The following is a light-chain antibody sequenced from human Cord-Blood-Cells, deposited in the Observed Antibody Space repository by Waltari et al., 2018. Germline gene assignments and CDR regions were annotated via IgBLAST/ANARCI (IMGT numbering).Light chain of an antibody. CDR2: DNN. Sequence: QSVLTQPPSVSAAPGQKVTISCSGSSPNIGNNYVLWYQQPPRTAPKLLIYDNNKRPSGIPDRFSGSKSGTSATLGITGLQTGDEADYYCGTWDSSLSAGVFGGGTKLTVL. CDR3: GTWDSSLSAGV. V-gene: IGLV1-51*01. J-gene: IGLJ3*02. CDR1: SPNIGNNY.